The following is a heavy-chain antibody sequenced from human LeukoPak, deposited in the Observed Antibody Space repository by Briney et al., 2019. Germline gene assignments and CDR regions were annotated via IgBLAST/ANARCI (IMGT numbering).Heavy chain of an antibody. V-gene: IGHV1-18*01. Sequence: TSVKVSCKASGYTFTSYGIGWVPQAPGQGLEWIGWISAYNGNTNYAQKLQGRVTMTTDTSTSTAYMELRSLRSDDTAVYYCAVAARYYYYMDVWGKGTTVTVSS. CDR3: AVAARYYYYMDV. CDR1: GYTFTSYG. J-gene: IGHJ6*03. D-gene: IGHD6-19*01. CDR2: ISAYNGNT.